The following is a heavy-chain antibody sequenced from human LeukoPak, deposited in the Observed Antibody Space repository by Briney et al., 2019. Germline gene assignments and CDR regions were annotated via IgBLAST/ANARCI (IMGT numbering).Heavy chain of an antibody. CDR3: AKAEYDYGDYVLYYYYYYYMDV. J-gene: IGHJ6*03. CDR2: IRYDGSNK. D-gene: IGHD4-17*01. CDR1: GFTFSSYG. Sequence: GGSLRLSCAASGFTFSSYGMHWVRQAPGKGLEWVAFIRYDGSNKYYADSVKGRFTISRDNSKNTLYLQMNSLRAEDTAVYYCAKAEYDYGDYVLYYYYYYYMDVWGKGTTVTISS. V-gene: IGHV3-30*02.